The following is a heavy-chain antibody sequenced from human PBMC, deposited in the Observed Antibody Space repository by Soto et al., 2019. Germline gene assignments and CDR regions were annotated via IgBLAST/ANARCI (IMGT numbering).Heavy chain of an antibody. CDR3: ASSGCTNGVCYLGFDY. CDR1: GGTFSSYA. CDR2: IIPIFGTA. Sequence: SVKVSCKASGGTFSSYAISWVRQAPGQGLEWMGGIIPIFGTANYARKFQGRVTITADESTSTAYMELSSLRSEDTAVYYCASSGCTNGVCYLGFDYWGQGTLVTVSS. D-gene: IGHD2-8*01. J-gene: IGHJ4*02. V-gene: IGHV1-69*13.